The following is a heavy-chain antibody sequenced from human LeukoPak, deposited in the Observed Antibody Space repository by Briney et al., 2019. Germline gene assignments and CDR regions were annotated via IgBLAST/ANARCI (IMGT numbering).Heavy chain of an antibody. CDR3: ARTTYYYGSGRALRWFDP. CDR1: GGSFSGYY. Sequence: SETLSLTCAVYGGSFSGYYWSWIRQPPGKGLEWIGEINHSGSTNYNPSLKSRVTISVDRSKNQFPLKLSSVTAADTAVYYCARTTYYYGSGRALRWFDPWGQGTLVTVSS. V-gene: IGHV4-34*01. CDR2: INHSGST. D-gene: IGHD3-10*01. J-gene: IGHJ5*02.